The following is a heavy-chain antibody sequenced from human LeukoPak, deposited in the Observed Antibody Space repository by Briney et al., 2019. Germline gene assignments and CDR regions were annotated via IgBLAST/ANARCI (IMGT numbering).Heavy chain of an antibody. J-gene: IGHJ3*02. CDR2: INPNSGGT. CDR3: ASGREYCSGGSCYSSDDAFNI. D-gene: IGHD2-15*01. V-gene: IGHV1-2*02. Sequence: ASVRVSCKASGYTFTGYYVHWVRQAPGQGLEWMGWINPNSGGTNYAQKFQGRVTMTRDTSISTAYMELSRLRSDDTAVYYCASGREYCSGGSCYSSDDAFNIWGQGTMVTVSS. CDR1: GYTFTGYY.